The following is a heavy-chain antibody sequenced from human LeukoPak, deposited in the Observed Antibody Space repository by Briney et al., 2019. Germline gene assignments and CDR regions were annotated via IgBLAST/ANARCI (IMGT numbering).Heavy chain of an antibody. Sequence: GGSLRLSCAASGFTFSSYWMSWVRQAPGKGLEWVANIKQDGSEKYYVDSVKGRFTISRDNAKNSLYLQMNSLRAEDTAMYYCARDLNYYDSSGYCYFGYWGQGTLVTVSS. J-gene: IGHJ4*02. D-gene: IGHD3-22*01. CDR1: GFTFSSYW. CDR2: IKQDGSEK. V-gene: IGHV3-7*01. CDR3: ARDLNYYDSSGYCYFGY.